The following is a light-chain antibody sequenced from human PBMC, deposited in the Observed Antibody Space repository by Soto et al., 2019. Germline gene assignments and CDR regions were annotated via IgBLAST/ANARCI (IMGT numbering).Light chain of an antibody. Sequence: EIVMMQSPATLSVSPGERATLSCRASQSVSSNLAWYQQKPGQAPRLLIYGASTRATGIPARFSGSGSGTESTLTISSLQSEDFAVYYCQQYNNWPLTFGGGTKVEIK. V-gene: IGKV3-15*01. CDR1: QSVSSN. CDR2: GAS. CDR3: QQYNNWPLT. J-gene: IGKJ4*01.